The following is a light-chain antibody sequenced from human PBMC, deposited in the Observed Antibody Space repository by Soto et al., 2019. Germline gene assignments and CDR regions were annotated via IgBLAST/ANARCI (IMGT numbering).Light chain of an antibody. Sequence: DIQMTQSPSTLSASVGDRVIITCRASQSISDYLAWYQQKPGKAPKLLIYDASNLEGGVPSTFSGSGSGTEFTLTISSLQPDDFATYYCQQYYTYWHMFGQGTKVDIK. CDR1: QSISDY. V-gene: IGKV1-5*01. CDR2: DAS. J-gene: IGKJ1*01. CDR3: QQYYTYWHM.